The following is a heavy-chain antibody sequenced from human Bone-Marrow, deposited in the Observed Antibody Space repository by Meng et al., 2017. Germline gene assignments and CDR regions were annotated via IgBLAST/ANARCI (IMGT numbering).Heavy chain of an antibody. CDR3: ARSLNWVDAFDV. V-gene: IGHV4-59*01. CDR1: GDSISTYF. CDR2: IFYTGST. D-gene: IGHD7-27*01. Sequence: GSLRLSCTVSGDSISTYFWSWIRQPPGKGLEWTGNIFYTGSTNYNPSLKSRVTISLDTSKNQFSLKLTSVTAADTAVYYCARSLNWVDAFDVWGQGTMVTVSS. J-gene: IGHJ3*01.